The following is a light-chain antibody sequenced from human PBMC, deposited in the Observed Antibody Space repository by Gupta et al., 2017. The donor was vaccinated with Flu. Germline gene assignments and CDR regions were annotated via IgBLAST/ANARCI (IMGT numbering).Light chain of an antibody. J-gene: IGLJ2*01. CDR3: CSYAGADTEV. CDR2: DVT. V-gene: IGLV2-11*01. CDR1: SSDIGDYDY. Sequence: SAPAQPRSGAGSPGQAGTISCTGTSSDIGDYDYVSWFQQHPGKPPKLLFDDVTKRSSGAPARFAGSKSGTTASLTICGHSAEEAAYYYGCSYAGADTEVFGGGTKLTVL.